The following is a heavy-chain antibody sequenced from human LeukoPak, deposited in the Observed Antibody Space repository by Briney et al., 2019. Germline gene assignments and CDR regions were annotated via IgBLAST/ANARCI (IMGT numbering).Heavy chain of an antibody. CDR3: ARDGYDFWSGYSRWFDP. V-gene: IGHV3-7*01. CDR2: IKQDGSEK. J-gene: IGHJ5*02. CDR1: GFTFSSYW. D-gene: IGHD3-3*01. Sequence: GGSLRLSCAASGFTFSSYWMSWVRQAPGKGLEWVANIKQDGSEKYYVDSVKGRFTISRDNAKNSLYLQMNSLRAEDTAVYYCARDGYDFWSGYSRWFDPWGQGTLATVSS.